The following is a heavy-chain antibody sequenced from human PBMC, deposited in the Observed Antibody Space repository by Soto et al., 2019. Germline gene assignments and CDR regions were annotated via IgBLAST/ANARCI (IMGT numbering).Heavy chain of an antibody. CDR2: FYWNDDK. CDR1: GFSLTTSGVA. V-gene: IGHV2-5*01. Sequence: QITLTESGPTLVTPTQTLTLTCSFSGFSLTTSGVAVGWFRQPPGKAPEWLALFYWNDDKRYSPSLRSRITVTGDSSKIQVVLTLANVDPVDSGTYYCAHRPTSTDDFYFDYWGQGTLVTVAS. D-gene: IGHD2-21*02. J-gene: IGHJ4*02. CDR3: AHRPTSTDDFYFDY.